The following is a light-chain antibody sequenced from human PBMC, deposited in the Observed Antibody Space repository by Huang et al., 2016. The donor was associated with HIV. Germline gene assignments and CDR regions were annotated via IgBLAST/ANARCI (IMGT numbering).Light chain of an antibody. CDR3: QQRAGWPLT. Sequence: EIVLTQSPATLSLSPGERDTLSCRASQHISGYLTWYQQKPGQSPRLLIYDASIRATGIPVRFSGSGSGTDFTFSISSLEPEDFAFYYCQQRAGWPLTFGGGTKVEIK. J-gene: IGKJ4*01. V-gene: IGKV3-11*01. CDR1: QHISGY. CDR2: DAS.